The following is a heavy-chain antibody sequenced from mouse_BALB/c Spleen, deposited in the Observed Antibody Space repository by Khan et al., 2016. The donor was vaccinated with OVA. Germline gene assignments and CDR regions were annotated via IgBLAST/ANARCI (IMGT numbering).Heavy chain of an antibody. J-gene: IGHJ2*01. Sequence: QVQLKESGAERAKPGASVKMSCKASGYTFTTYWMHWVKQRPGQGLEWIGYINPTSGYTDYNEKFKDRATLSADKSSSTAYMQLGSLTSEDSAVYYCTRDRIDYWGQGTTLTVSS. CDR3: TRDRIDY. V-gene: IGHV1-7*01. CDR1: GYTFTTYW. CDR2: INPTSGYT.